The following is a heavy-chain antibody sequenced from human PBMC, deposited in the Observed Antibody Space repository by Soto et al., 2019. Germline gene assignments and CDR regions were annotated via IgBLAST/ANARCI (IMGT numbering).Heavy chain of an antibody. CDR2: ISYEGNIK. D-gene: IGHD6-13*01. CDR3: AKGGLIAAAGYFDN. CDR1: GFTFSSYG. V-gene: IGHV3-30*18. Sequence: QVPLVESGGGVVQPGRSLRLSCAASGFTFSSYGMHWVRQAPGKGLEWVAVISYEGNIKYYADSVKGRFTISRDNSKNTLFLQMNSLRPDDTAVYYCAKGGLIAAAGYFDNWGQGTLVTVSS. J-gene: IGHJ4*02.